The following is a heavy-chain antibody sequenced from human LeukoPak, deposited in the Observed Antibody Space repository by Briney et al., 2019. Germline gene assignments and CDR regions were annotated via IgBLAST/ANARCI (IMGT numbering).Heavy chain of an antibody. D-gene: IGHD6-19*01. Sequence: KPGGSLRLSCAASGFTFSDYYMSWIRQAPGKGLEWVSYISSSSSYTNYADSVKGRFTISRDNAENSLYLQMNGLRAEDTAVYYCARDGAVAGTVVDYWGQGTLVTVSS. CDR3: ARDGAVAGTVVDY. V-gene: IGHV3-11*06. CDR1: GFTFSDYY. CDR2: ISSSSSYT. J-gene: IGHJ4*02.